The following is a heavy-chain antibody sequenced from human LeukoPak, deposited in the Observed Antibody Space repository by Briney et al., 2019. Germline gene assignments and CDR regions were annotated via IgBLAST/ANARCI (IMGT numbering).Heavy chain of an antibody. CDR1: GFPFKTYP. CDR3: MKGGWGSPFDY. V-gene: IGHV3-23*01. CDR2: VGDNGGGT. D-gene: IGHD7-27*01. J-gene: IGHJ4*02. Sequence: PGGSLRISCAASGFPFKTYPMTWVRQAPGKGLEWISAVGDNGGGTFYADSVKGRFTIPKDVSSDTLYLQMDSLTADDTAVYYCMKGGWGSPFDYWGQGTMVTVSS.